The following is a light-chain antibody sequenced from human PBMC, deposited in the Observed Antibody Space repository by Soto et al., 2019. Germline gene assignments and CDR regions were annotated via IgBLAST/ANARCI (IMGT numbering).Light chain of an antibody. Sequence: IRLTQSPSILSASVGGRVTITCRARQRISSWLAWYQQKPGKAPKLLIYAASSLQSGVPSRFSGSGSGTEFTLTISSLQPEDFATYYCQQSYSTSFTFGEGTKVDI. J-gene: IGKJ4*01. CDR2: AAS. CDR1: QRISSW. CDR3: QQSYSTSFT. V-gene: IGKV1-5*01.